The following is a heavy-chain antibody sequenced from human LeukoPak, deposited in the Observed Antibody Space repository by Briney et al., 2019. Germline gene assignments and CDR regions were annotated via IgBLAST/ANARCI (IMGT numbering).Heavy chain of an antibody. J-gene: IGHJ4*02. CDR1: GYAFTASY. Sequence: ASVKVSCKASGYAFTASYIHWVRQAPGQGLEWMGWINPNNGDTNYAQKFQGKVTMTRDTSISTAYMELGRLRSDDTAVYYCARDREMATIPFDYWGQGTLVTVSS. CDR3: ARDREMATIPFDY. V-gene: IGHV1-2*02. CDR2: INPNNGDT. D-gene: IGHD5-24*01.